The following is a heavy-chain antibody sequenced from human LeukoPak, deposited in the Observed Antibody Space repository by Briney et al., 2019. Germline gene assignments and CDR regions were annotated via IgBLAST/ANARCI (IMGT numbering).Heavy chain of an antibody. D-gene: IGHD1-7*01. CDR2: IWYDESNK. CDR3: AKDLSNWNYRGGNY. Sequence: GGSLRLSCAASGFTFSNYGMHWVRQAPGKGLEWVAVIWYDESNKYYADSVKGRFTISRDNSKNTLYLQMNSLRAEDTAVYYCAKDLSNWNYRGGNYWGQGTLVTVSS. J-gene: IGHJ4*02. CDR1: GFTFSNYG. V-gene: IGHV3-33*06.